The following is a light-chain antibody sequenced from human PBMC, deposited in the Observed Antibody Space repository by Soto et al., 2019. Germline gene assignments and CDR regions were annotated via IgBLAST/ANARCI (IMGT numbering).Light chain of an antibody. J-gene: IGKJ1*01. CDR3: QPTYMTPCT. CDR2: AAS. CDR1: QSMGNY. V-gene: IGKV1-39*01. Sequence: DIQMTQSPFSLSASVGDRVTITCRASQSMGNYVKWYQQNPGKAPKLLIYAASSLQSGVPSRFSGSGSGTDFTLTISTLQHEDFATYSCQPTYMTPCTFGQGTKVEIK.